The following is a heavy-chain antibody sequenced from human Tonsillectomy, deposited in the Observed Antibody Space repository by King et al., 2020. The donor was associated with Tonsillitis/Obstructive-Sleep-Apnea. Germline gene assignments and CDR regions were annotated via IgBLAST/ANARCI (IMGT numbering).Heavy chain of an antibody. CDR1: GYSFTNYW. J-gene: IGHJ5*02. CDR2: IQPGDSDT. V-gene: IGHV5-51*01. Sequence: QLVQSGAEVKKPGESLKISCKGFGYSFTNYWIGWVRQMPGKGLECMGIIQPGDSDTRYSPSFQGHVDISVDKSISTAYLQWSSLKASDTAIYYCARSTGFPWWFDPWGQGTLVTVSS. CDR3: ARSTGFPWWFDP. D-gene: IGHD1-1*01.